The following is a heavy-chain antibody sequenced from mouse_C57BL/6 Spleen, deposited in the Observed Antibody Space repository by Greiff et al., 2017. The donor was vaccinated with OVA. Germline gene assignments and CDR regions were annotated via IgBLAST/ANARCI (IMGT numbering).Heavy chain of an antibody. CDR3: ARTEVTTVPYYFDY. CDR1: GYTFTGYW. V-gene: IGHV1-9*01. Sequence: QVQLQQSGAELMKPGASVTLSCKATGYTFTGYWIEWVKQRPGHGLEWIGEILPGSGSTNYNEKFKGKATFTADTSSNTAYMQLRSLTTEDSANYNWARTEVTTVPYYFDYWGQGTTLTVSS. J-gene: IGHJ2*01. CDR2: ILPGSGST. D-gene: IGHD1-1*01.